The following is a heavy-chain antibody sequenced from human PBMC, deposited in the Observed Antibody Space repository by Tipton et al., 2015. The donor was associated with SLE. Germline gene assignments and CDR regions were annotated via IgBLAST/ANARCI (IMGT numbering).Heavy chain of an antibody. CDR1: GGSISRSSYY. J-gene: IGHJ6*03. CDR3: ARLKGRLELPGYHYYLDV. V-gene: IGHV4-39*01. Sequence: TLSLTCTVSGGSISRSSYYWGWIRQTPGKGLGWIGTIYHSGSTYYKPSLKSRVTISVDTSKNQFSLKLRSVTAADTAVYYCARLKGRLELPGYHYYLDVWGKGTTVTVSS. D-gene: IGHD1-7*01. CDR2: IYHSGST.